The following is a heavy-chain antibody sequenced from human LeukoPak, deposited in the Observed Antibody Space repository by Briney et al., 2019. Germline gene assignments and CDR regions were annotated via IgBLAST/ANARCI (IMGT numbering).Heavy chain of an antibody. CDR3: ARDAVSRETYFDY. D-gene: IGHD6-13*01. CDR2: IIPIFGTA. J-gene: IGHJ4*02. V-gene: IGHV1-69*05. Sequence: SVKVSCKASGGTFSSYAISWVRQAPGQGLEWMGGIIPIFGTANYAQKFQGRVTITTDESTSTAYMELSSLRSEDTAVYYCARDAVSRETYFDYWGQGTLVTVSS. CDR1: GGTFSSYA.